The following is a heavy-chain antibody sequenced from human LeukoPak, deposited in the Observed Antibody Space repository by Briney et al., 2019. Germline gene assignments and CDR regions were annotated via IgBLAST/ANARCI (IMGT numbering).Heavy chain of an antibody. V-gene: IGHV4-30-4*01. D-gene: IGHD3-10*01. CDR3: ARAITMVRGVIGFDY. CDR2: IYYSGST. Sequence: SETLSLTCTVSGGSISSGDYYWSWIRQPPGKGPEWIGYIYYSGSTYYNPSLNSRVTISVDTSKNQFSLKLGSVTAADTAVYYCARAITMVRGVIGFDYWGQGTLVTVSS. J-gene: IGHJ4*02. CDR1: GGSISSGDYY.